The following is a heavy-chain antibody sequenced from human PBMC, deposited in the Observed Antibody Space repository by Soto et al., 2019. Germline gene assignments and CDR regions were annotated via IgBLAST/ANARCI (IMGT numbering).Heavy chain of an antibody. D-gene: IGHD3-9*01. Sequence: GGSLRLSCAASGFTFSSYSMNWVRQAPGKGLEWVSYISSSSSTIYYADSVKGRFTISRDNAKNSLYLQMNSLRAEDTAVYYCASPLTICEMGVLRYFDLPFDIWGQGTMVTVSS. CDR1: GFTFSSYS. CDR3: ASPLTICEMGVLRYFDLPFDI. CDR2: ISSSSSTI. J-gene: IGHJ3*02. V-gene: IGHV3-48*01.